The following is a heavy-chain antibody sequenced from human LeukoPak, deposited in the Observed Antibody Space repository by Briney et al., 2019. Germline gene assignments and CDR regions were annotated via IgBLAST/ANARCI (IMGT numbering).Heavy chain of an antibody. CDR1: GGSISSSSYY. CDR2: IYYSGST. D-gene: IGHD3-3*01. V-gene: IGHV4-39*07. J-gene: IGHJ2*01. Sequence: KSSETLSLTCTVSGGSISSSSYYWGWIRQPPGKGLEWIGSIYYSGSTYYNPSLKSRVTISVDTSKNQFSLKLSSVTAADTAVYYCARTWSTIFGVVTSWYFDLWGRGTLVTVSS. CDR3: ARTWSTIFGVVTSWYFDL.